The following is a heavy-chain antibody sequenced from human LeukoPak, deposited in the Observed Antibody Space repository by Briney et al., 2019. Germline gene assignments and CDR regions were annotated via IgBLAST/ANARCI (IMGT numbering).Heavy chain of an antibody. CDR3: ARHGYSSSWYSIDY. Sequence: ASVKVSCKASGGTFSSYAISWVRQAPGQGLEWMGRIIPIFGTANYAQKFQGRVTITTDESTSTAYMELSSLRSEDTAVYYCARHGYSSSWYSIDYWDQGTLVTVSS. J-gene: IGHJ4*02. CDR2: IIPIFGTA. D-gene: IGHD6-13*01. V-gene: IGHV1-69*05. CDR1: GGTFSSYA.